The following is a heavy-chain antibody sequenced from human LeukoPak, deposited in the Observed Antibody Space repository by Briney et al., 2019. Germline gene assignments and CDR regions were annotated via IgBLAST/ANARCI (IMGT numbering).Heavy chain of an antibody. Sequence: GGSLRLSCAASEFIVSINYMTWVRQAPGKGLEWVSSISSSSGYIYYADSVKGRFTISRDNAKNSLYLQMNSLRAEDTAVYYCARPGIGYDSSAYDYWGQGTLVTVSS. V-gene: IGHV3-21*01. D-gene: IGHD3-22*01. J-gene: IGHJ4*02. CDR2: ISSSSGYI. CDR3: ARPGIGYDSSAYDY. CDR1: EFIVSINY.